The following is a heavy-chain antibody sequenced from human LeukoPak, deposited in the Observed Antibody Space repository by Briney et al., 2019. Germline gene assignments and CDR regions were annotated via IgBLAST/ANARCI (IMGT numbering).Heavy chain of an antibody. CDR3: ARVATTSSKWSLDY. V-gene: IGHV3-64*01. CDR2: ISSNGGST. J-gene: IGHJ4*02. D-gene: IGHD2-2*01. Sequence: PGGSLRLSCAASGFTFSSYAMHWVRQAPGKGLEYVSAISSNGGSTYYANSVKGRFTISRDNSKNTLYLQMGSLRAEDMAVYYCARVATTSSKWSLDYWGQGTLVTVSS. CDR1: GFTFSSYA.